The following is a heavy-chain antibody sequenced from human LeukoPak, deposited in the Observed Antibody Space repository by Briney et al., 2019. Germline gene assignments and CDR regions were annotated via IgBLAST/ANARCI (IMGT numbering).Heavy chain of an antibody. CDR1: GFTFSDYN. Sequence: GGSLRLSCAASGFTFSDYNMRWLRQAPGKGLEWVSSISRSGSTKYYADSVKGRFTISRDNAKSSLFLQMNSLRAEDTAVYYCARGPNRYYYYYMDVWGKGSTVTISS. CDR3: ARGPNRYYYYYMDV. V-gene: IGHV3-11*01. CDR2: ISRSGSTK. J-gene: IGHJ6*03.